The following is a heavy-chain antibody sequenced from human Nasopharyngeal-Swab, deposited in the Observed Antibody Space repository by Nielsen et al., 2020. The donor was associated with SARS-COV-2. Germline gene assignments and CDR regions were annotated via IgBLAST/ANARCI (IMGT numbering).Heavy chain of an antibody. J-gene: IGHJ4*02. V-gene: IGHV3-30*03. Sequence: GESLKISCAASGFTFSDYGIHWVRQAPGKGLEWMTLISYDGDNKYYADSVKGRFTISRDNSKNTLYLQMNSLRAEDTAVYYCARGGVVPAATGGEDFDYWGQGTLVTVSS. CDR1: GFTFSDYG. CDR3: ARGGVVPAATGGEDFDY. D-gene: IGHD2-2*01. CDR2: ISYDGDNK.